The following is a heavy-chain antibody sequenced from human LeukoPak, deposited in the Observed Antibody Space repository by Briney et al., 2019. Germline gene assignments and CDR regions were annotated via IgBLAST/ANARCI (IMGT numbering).Heavy chain of an antibody. D-gene: IGHD5-12*01. Sequence: ASVKVSRRASGYTFTDYYIHWVRQAPGQGLEWMGRINPNSGGTDHAHKFRGRVTMARDTSISTAFMDLSGLISDDTAVYYCARDIGYGDYGRDYWGQGTLVTVSS. J-gene: IGHJ4*02. CDR1: GYTFTDYY. CDR3: ARDIGYGDYGRDY. CDR2: INPNSGGT. V-gene: IGHV1-2*06.